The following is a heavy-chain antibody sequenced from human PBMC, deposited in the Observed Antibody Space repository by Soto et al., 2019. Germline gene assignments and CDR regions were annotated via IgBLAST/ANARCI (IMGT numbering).Heavy chain of an antibody. CDR2: ISHTGTT. Sequence: PSETLSLTCAVSGDSISGSQWWSWVRLPPGKGLEWIGEISHTGTTNYNPSLNSRVTMSVDKPKNQFSLNLTSVTAADTAVYFCARVPSPFDFYYAMDVWGQGTTVTVSS. V-gene: IGHV4-4*02. CDR1: GDSISGSQW. D-gene: IGHD3-16*01. CDR3: ARVPSPFDFYYAMDV. J-gene: IGHJ6*02.